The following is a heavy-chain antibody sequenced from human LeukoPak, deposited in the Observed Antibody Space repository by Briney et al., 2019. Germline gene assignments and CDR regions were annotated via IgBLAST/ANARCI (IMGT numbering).Heavy chain of an antibody. Sequence: GGSLRLSCAASGFTFSSYSMNWVRQAPGKGLEWVSSIDSSSSYIYYADSVKGRFTISRDNSKNSLFLQMNSLRADDAAIYYCAPFRTGTVEWGQGTLVTVSS. CDR3: APFRTGTVE. CDR2: IDSSSSYI. D-gene: IGHD1/OR15-1a*01. CDR1: GFTFSSYS. J-gene: IGHJ1*01. V-gene: IGHV3-21*01.